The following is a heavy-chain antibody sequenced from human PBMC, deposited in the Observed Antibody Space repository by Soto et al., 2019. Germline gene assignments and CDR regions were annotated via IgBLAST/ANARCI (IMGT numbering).Heavy chain of an antibody. CDR2: IYYLGST. CDR1: GASMSEYF. CDR3: ARDGYDGSGSPYPAF. Sequence: ASETLSLTCTVSGASMSEYFWSWIRQSPGKGLEWIGYIYYLGSTDYNPSLKSRVTISVDTSKRQFSLRLTSVTAADTAVYYCARDGYDGSGSPYPAFWGPGTQVIGAS. D-gene: IGHD3-10*01. J-gene: IGHJ4*02. V-gene: IGHV4-59*01.